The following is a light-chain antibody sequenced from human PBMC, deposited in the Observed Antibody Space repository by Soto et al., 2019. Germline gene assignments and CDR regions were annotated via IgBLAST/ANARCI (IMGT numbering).Light chain of an antibody. CDR1: QSIIRW. Sequence: DIQMTQSPSTLSASVGDRVTITCRASQSIIRWLAWYQQKPGKAPKLLIYDASTLEGGVPSRFSGSRSGTEFTLTISSLQPDDRATYYCQQYHIYSWTLVKGTKVEIK. J-gene: IGKJ1*01. CDR2: DAS. CDR3: QQYHIYSWT. V-gene: IGKV1-5*01.